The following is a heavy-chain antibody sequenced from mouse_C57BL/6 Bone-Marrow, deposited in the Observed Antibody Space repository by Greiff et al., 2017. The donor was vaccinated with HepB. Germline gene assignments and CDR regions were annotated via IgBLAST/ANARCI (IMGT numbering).Heavy chain of an antibody. CDR1: GFTFSDFY. D-gene: IGHD1-1*01. Sequence: EVQRVESGGGLVQSGRSLRLSCATSGFTFSDFYMEWVRQAPGKGLEWIAASRNKANDYTTEYSASVKGRFIVSRDTSQSILYLQMNALRAEDTAIYYCARDAGYYGSSGWYFDVWGTGTTVTVSS. CDR3: ARDAGYYGSSGWYFDV. V-gene: IGHV7-1*01. J-gene: IGHJ1*03. CDR2: SRNKANDYTT.